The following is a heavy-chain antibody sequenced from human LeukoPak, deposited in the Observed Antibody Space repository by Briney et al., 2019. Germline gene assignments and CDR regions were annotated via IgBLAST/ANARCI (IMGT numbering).Heavy chain of an antibody. V-gene: IGHV1-69*13. CDR2: IIPIFGTA. J-gene: IGHJ6*03. Sequence: VASVKVSCKASGGTFSSYAISWVRQAPGQGLEWMGGIIPIFGTASYAQKFQGRVTITADESTSTAYMELSSLRSEDTAVYYCASYYGRIVVVPGSLAYYMDVWGKGTTVTVSS. D-gene: IGHD2-2*01. CDR3: ASYYGRIVVVPGSLAYYMDV. CDR1: GGTFSSYA.